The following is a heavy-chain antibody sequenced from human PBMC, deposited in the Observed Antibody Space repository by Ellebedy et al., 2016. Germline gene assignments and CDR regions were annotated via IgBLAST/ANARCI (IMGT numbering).Heavy chain of an antibody. CDR3: ARDTGGNYYDSSGYLGGFDY. CDR1: GFTFSSYA. D-gene: IGHD3-22*01. V-gene: IGHV3-23*01. Sequence: GGSLRLSCAASGFTFSSYAMSWVRQAPGKGLEWVSAISGSGGSTYYADSVKGRFTISRDNSKNTLYLQMNSLRAEDTAVYYCARDTGGNYYDSSGYLGGFDYWGQGTLVTVSS. CDR2: ISGSGGST. J-gene: IGHJ4*02.